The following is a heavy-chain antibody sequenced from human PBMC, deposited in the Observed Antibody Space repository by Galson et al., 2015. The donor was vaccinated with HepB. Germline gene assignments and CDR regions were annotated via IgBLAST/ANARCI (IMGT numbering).Heavy chain of an antibody. Sequence: SVKVSCKASGGTFSSYAISWVRQAPGQGLEWMGGIIPIFGTANYAQKFQGRVTITADESTSTAYMELSSLRSEDTAVYYCARVILVTGTTVAWYFDLWGRGTLVTVSS. CDR2: IIPIFGTA. D-gene: IGHD1-7*01. CDR3: ARVILVTGTTVAWYFDL. V-gene: IGHV1-69*13. CDR1: GGTFSSYA. J-gene: IGHJ2*01.